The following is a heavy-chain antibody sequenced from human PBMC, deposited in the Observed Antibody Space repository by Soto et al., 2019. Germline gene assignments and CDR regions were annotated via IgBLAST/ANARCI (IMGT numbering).Heavy chain of an antibody. CDR3: ARDATFEYSSSSLDY. D-gene: IGHD6-6*01. CDR2: IIPILGIA. J-gene: IGHJ4*02. Sequence: SVKVSCKASGGTFSSYTISWVRQAPGQGLEWMGRIIPILGIANYAQKFQGRVTITADKSTSTAYMELSSLRSEDTAVYYCARDATFEYSSSSLDYWGQGTLVTVSS. CDR1: GGTFSSYT. V-gene: IGHV1-69*04.